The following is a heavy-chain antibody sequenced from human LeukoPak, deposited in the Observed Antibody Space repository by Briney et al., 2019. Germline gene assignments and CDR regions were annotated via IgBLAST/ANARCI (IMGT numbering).Heavy chain of an antibody. CDR2: IYTSGST. D-gene: IGHD4-23*01. CDR3: ARGSNSQFDY. CDR1: GGSISSYY. Sequence: PSETLSLTCTVSGGSISSYYWSWIRQPPGKGLEWIGYIYTSGSTNYNPSLKSRVTISVDTSKNQFSPKLSSVTAADTAVYYCARGSNSQFDYWGQGTLVTVSS. J-gene: IGHJ4*02. V-gene: IGHV4-4*09.